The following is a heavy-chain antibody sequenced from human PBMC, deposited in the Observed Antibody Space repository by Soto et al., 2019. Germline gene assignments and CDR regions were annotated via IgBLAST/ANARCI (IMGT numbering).Heavy chain of an antibody. CDR2: IWYDGSNK. V-gene: IGHV3-33*01. CDR1: GFTFSSYG. D-gene: IGHD3-22*01. Sequence: GGSLRLSCAASGFTFSSYGMHWVRQAPGKGLEWVAVIWYDGSNKYYADSVKGRFTISRDNSKNTLYLQMNSLRAEDTAVYYCARDRDYYDSSGYLDIWGQGTMVTVSS. J-gene: IGHJ3*02. CDR3: ARDRDYYDSSGYLDI.